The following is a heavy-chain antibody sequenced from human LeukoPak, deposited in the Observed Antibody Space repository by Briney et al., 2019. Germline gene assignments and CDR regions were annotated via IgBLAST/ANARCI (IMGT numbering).Heavy chain of an antibody. Sequence: GGSLRLSCAASGFTFSNYAMSWVRQAPGKGLEWVSAISGSGGRTYYADSVKGRFTLSRDNSKNTLYLQMNSLRAEDTAVNYCAKEYYYGSGTYYNVDYWGQGTLVTVSS. CDR1: GFTFSNYA. D-gene: IGHD3-10*01. CDR2: ISGSGGRT. V-gene: IGHV3-23*01. CDR3: AKEYYYGSGTYYNVDY. J-gene: IGHJ4*02.